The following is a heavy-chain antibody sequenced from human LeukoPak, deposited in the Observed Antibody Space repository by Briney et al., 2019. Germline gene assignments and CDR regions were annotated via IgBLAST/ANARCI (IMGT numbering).Heavy chain of an antibody. J-gene: IGHJ4*02. Sequence: GRSLRLSCAASGFTFSSYGMHWVRQAPSKGLEWVAVIWYDGSNKYYADSVKGRFTISRDNSKNTLYLQMNSLRAEDTAVYYCAKDDSGYDSGITDYWGQGTLVTVSS. V-gene: IGHV3-33*06. D-gene: IGHD5-12*01. CDR1: GFTFSSYG. CDR2: IWYDGSNK. CDR3: AKDDSGYDSGITDY.